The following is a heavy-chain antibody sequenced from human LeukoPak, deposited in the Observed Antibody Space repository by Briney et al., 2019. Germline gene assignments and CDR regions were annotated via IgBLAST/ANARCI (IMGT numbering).Heavy chain of an antibody. CDR2: ISSNGGST. CDR1: GFTFSSYA. D-gene: IGHD3-10*01. V-gene: IGHV3-64*01. J-gene: IGHJ4*02. Sequence: PGGSLRLFCAASGFTFSSYAMHWVRQAPGKGLEYVSAISSNGGSTYYANSVKGRFTISRDNSKNTLYLQINSLRAEDTAVYYCARDRGNSHFDYWGQGTLVTVSS. CDR3: ARDRGNSHFDY.